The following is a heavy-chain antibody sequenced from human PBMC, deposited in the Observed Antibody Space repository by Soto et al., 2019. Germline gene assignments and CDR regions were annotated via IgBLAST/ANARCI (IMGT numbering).Heavy chain of an antibody. J-gene: IGHJ1*01. CDR1: GYTFTSYA. V-gene: IGHV1-3*01. CDR3: ARDPYDYGDYGPEYFQH. Sequence: GASVKVSCKASGYTFTSYAMHWVRQAPGQRLEWMGWINAGNGNTKYSQKFQGRVTITRDTSASTACMELSSLRSEDTAVYYCARDPYDYGDYGPEYFQHWGQGTLVTVSS. CDR2: INAGNGNT. D-gene: IGHD4-17*01.